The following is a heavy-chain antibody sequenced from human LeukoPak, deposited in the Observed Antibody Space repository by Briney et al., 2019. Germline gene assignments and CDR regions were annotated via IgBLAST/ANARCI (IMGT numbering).Heavy chain of an antibody. J-gene: IGHJ4*02. CDR1: GFIFSSSV. D-gene: IGHD5-12*01. CDR2: ISYDGSEK. CDR3: AKDPGYSGYDYFDY. Sequence: PGGSLRLSCTVSGFIFSSSVIHWVRQAPGKGLVWVAGISYDGSEKYYAESVKGRFTISRDNSKTTVYLQMNSLEIEDTAVYYCAKDPGYSGYDYFDYWGQGTLVTVSS. V-gene: IGHV3-30*18.